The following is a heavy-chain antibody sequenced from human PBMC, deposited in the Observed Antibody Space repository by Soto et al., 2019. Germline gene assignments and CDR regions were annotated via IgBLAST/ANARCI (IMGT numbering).Heavy chain of an antibody. CDR3: ASSGGDIVLVPAAQPLDY. D-gene: IGHD2-2*01. CDR1: GYTFTSYE. J-gene: IGHJ4*02. V-gene: IGHV1-69*13. CDR2: IIPIFGTA. Sequence: SVKVSCKASGYTFTSYEINWVRQAPGQGLEWMGGIIPIFGTANYAQKFQGRVTITADESTSTAYMELSSLRSEDTAVYYCASSGGDIVLVPAAQPLDYWGQGTLVTVSS.